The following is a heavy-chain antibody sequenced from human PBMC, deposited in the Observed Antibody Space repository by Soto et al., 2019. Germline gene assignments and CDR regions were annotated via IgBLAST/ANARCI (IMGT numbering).Heavy chain of an antibody. CDR3: ARLSRSGGGY. D-gene: IGHD3-10*01. J-gene: IGHJ4*02. CDR2: IYAAGNT. Sequence: EVQLVQTGGGLIQPGGSLRLSCGASGFSVSSNYMTWVSQAPGKGLEWVSVIYAAGNTYYADSVKGRFTISRDNSKDMWYLQMNSLTADDTAMYYCARLSRSGGGYWGQGTLVTVSS. V-gene: IGHV3-53*02. CDR1: GFSVSSNY.